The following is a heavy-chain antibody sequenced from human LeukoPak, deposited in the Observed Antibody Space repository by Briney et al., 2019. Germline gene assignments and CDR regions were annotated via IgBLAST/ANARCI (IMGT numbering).Heavy chain of an antibody. CDR1: GGSFSGYY. J-gene: IGHJ4*02. CDR3: ARLTRKGAAASDY. CDR2: INHSGST. Sequence: SETLSLTCAVYGGSFSGYYWSWIRQPPGKGLEWIGEINHSGSTNYNPSLKSRVTISVDTSKNQFSLKLSSVTAADTAVYYCARLTRKGAAASDYWGQGTLVTVSS. V-gene: IGHV4-34*01. D-gene: IGHD6-13*01.